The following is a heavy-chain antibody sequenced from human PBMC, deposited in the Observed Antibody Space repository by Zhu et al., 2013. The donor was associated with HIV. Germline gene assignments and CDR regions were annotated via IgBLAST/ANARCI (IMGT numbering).Heavy chain of an antibody. V-gene: IGHV1-2*02. CDR2: INPNSGGT. CDR1: GYTFSDYY. D-gene: IGHD3-10*01. J-gene: IGHJ4*02. CDR3: ASPYGSGSRFDFDY. Sequence: QVQLVQSGAEVKKPGASVKVSCKASGYTFSDYYIHWVRQAPGQGLEWMGWINPNSGGTNYAQNFQGRVTMTRDTSISTAYMELSRLRSDDTAVYYCASPYGSGSRFDFDYWGQGTLVTVSS.